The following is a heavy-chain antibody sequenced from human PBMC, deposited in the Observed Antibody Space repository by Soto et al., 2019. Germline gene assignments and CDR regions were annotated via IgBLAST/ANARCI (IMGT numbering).Heavy chain of an antibody. CDR2: VNEDGSEK. CDR1: GFSFSGNW. V-gene: IGHV3-7*03. CDR3: ARLRSGWSIDY. Sequence: VGSLRLSCAASGFSFSGNWMTWVREAPVKGLEWVANVNEDGSEKNYVDSVKGRFTISRDNAKNSLYLQVNSLTAADTAVYYCARLRSGWSIDYWGQGALVTVSS. J-gene: IGHJ4*02. D-gene: IGHD6-19*01.